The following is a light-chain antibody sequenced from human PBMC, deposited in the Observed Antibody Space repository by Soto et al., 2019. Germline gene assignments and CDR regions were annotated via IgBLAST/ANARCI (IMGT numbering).Light chain of an antibody. J-gene: IGKJ1*01. Sequence: EIVMTQSPGTLSVSPWEIATLFCRASQSVRSSLAWYQQKPGQAPRLFIYDASTRATGIPARFSGSGSGTDFTLTISRLEPEDFAVYYCQQYGTSPRTFGQGTKVDIK. V-gene: IGKV3-20*01. CDR3: QQYGTSPRT. CDR1: QSVRSS. CDR2: DAS.